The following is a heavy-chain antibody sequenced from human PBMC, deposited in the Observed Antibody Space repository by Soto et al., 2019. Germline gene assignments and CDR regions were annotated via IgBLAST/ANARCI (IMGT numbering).Heavy chain of an antibody. D-gene: IGHD6-19*01. J-gene: IGHJ4*02. Sequence: GSLRLSCAASGFTFSSYAMSWVRQAPGKGLEWVSAISGSGGSTYYADSVKGRFTISRDNSKNTLYLQMNSLRAEDTAVYYCAKDPSTNIAGYSSGWYSKIYYFDYWGQGTLVTVSS. V-gene: IGHV3-23*01. CDR3: AKDPSTNIAGYSSGWYSKIYYFDY. CDR2: ISGSGGST. CDR1: GFTFSSYA.